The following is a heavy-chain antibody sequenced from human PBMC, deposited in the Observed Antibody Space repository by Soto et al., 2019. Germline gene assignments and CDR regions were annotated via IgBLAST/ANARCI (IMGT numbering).Heavy chain of an antibody. CDR1: GFTFDDYP. D-gene: IGHD1-1*01. CDR3: ARAVRVVGDAFDI. J-gene: IGHJ3*02. Sequence: DLVESGGGLVQPGRSLRLSCTTSGFTFDDYPMSWFRQAPGKGLEWVSYIRNKRYGETTEYAASVKGRFIISREDSTSIAYLQMNSLKTDDTAVYYCARAVRVVGDAFDIWGQGTMVTVSS. V-gene: IGHV3-49*03. CDR2: IRNKRYGETT.